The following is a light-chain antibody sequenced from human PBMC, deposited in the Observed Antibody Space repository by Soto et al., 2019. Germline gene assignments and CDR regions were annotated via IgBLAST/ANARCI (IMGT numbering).Light chain of an antibody. CDR2: GES. Sequence: EIVLMQCRGTLSFSPVYRATLSCISSQTLRRTYIAWYQQKPGQAPRLLIYGESKRATGITDRFSGSGSGIDFSITISRMENEDFEVYYCKNYGSSHRTFGQGTRLDIK. V-gene: IGKV3-20*01. J-gene: IGKJ1*01. CDR1: QTLRRTY. CDR3: KNYGSSHRT.